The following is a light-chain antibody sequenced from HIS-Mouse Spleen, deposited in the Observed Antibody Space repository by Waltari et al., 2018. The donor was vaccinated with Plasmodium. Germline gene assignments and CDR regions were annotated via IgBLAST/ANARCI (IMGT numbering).Light chain of an antibody. V-gene: IGLV2-8*01. Sequence: QSALTQPPSASGSPGQSVTISCTGTRSDVGGYNYVSWYQQHPGKAPKLMIYEVSKRPSGVPDRFSCSKSGNTASLTVSGLQAEDEADYYCSSYAGSSVFGTGTKVTVL. CDR3: SSYAGSSV. CDR1: RSDVGGYNY. CDR2: EVS. J-gene: IGLJ1*01.